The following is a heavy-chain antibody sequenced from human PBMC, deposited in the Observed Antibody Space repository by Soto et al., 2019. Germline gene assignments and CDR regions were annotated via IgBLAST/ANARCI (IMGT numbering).Heavy chain of an antibody. CDR2: ISSSSSTI. CDR1: GFTFSSYS. J-gene: IGHJ5*02. D-gene: IGHD4-4*01. V-gene: IGHV3-48*02. Sequence: EVQLVESGGGLVQPGGSLRLSCAASGFTFSSYSMNWVRQAPGKGLEWVSYISSSSSTIYYADSVKGRFTISRDNAKSSLYLQMNSLRDENTAVYYCARESNQLNWFDPWGQGTLVTVSS. CDR3: ARESNQLNWFDP.